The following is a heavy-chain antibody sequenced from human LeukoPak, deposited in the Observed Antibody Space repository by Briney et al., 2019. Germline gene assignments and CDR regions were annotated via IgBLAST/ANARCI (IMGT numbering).Heavy chain of an antibody. D-gene: IGHD3-10*01. CDR3: ARDPKFTMVRGAHPFNWFDP. J-gene: IGHJ5*02. CDR1: GFTFSSYW. Sequence: GGSLRLSCAASGFTFSSYWMHWVRQAPGKGLVWVSRINSDGSSTSYADSVRGRFTISRDNARNTLYLQMNSLRAEDTAVYYCARDPKFTMVRGAHPFNWFDPWGQGTLVTVSS. CDR2: INSDGSST. V-gene: IGHV3-74*01.